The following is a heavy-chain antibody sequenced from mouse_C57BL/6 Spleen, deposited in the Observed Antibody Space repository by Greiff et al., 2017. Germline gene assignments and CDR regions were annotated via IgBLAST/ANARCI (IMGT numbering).Heavy chain of an antibody. J-gene: IGHJ1*03. CDR3: ARFGITTVVEGYFDV. D-gene: IGHD1-1*01. CDR2: IYPGSGST. CDR1: GYTFTSYW. Sequence: QVQLQQPGAELVKPGASVKMSCKASGYTFTSYWITWVKQRPGQGLEWIGDIYPGSGSTNYNEKFKSKATLTVDTSSSTAYMQLSSLTSEDSAVYYCARFGITTVVEGYFDVWGTGTTVTVSS. V-gene: IGHV1-55*01.